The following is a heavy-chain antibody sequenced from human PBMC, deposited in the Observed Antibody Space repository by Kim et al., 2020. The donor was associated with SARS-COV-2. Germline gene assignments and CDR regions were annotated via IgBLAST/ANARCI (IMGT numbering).Heavy chain of an antibody. CDR3: TSRLWFGELNYYYYGMDA. V-gene: IGHV3-73*01. CDR2: IRSKANSYAT. CDR1: GFTFSGSA. Sequence: GGSLRLSCAASGFTFSGSAMHWVRQASGKGLEWVGRIRSKANSYATAYAASVKGRFTISRDDSKNTAYLQMNSLKTEDTAVYYCTSRLWFGELNYYYYGMDAWGQGTTVTVSS. D-gene: IGHD3-10*01. J-gene: IGHJ6*02.